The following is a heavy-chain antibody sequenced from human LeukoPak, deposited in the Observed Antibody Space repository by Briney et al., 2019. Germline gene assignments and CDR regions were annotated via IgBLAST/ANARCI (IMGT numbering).Heavy chain of an antibody. CDR3: ARGVRRGPAPAHNWFDP. Sequence: SETLSLTCAVYGGSFSGYYWSWIRQPPGKGLEWIGEINHSGSTNYNPSLKSRVTISVDTSKNQFSLKLSSVTAADTAVYYCARGVRRGPAPAHNWFDPWGQGTLVTVSS. CDR2: INHSGST. V-gene: IGHV4-34*01. J-gene: IGHJ5*02. CDR1: GGSFSGYY.